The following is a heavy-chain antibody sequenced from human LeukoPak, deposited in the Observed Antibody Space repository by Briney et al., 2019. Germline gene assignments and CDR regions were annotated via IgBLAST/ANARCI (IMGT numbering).Heavy chain of an antibody. CDR1: GGSISSSSYY. Sequence: PSETLSLTCTVSGGSISSSSYYWGWIRQPPGKGLEWIGSIYYSGSTYYNPSLKSRVTISVDTSKNQFSLKLSSVTAADTAVYYCARRSLTTTDFDHWGQGTLVTVSS. V-gene: IGHV4-39*01. CDR3: ARRSLTTTDFDH. CDR2: IYYSGST. D-gene: IGHD4-17*01. J-gene: IGHJ4*02.